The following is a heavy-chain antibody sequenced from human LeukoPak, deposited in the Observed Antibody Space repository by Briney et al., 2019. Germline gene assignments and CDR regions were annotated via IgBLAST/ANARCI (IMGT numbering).Heavy chain of an antibody. CDR1: GGSISSSSYY. CDR2: INHSGST. CDR3: ARPNYYGSGSYYNDPYYYYYYMDV. Sequence: PSETLSLTCTVSGGSISSSSYYWSWIRQPPGKGLEWIGEINHSGSTNHNPSLKSRVTISVDTSKNQFSLKLSSVTAADTAVYYCARPNYYGSGSYYNDPYYYYYYMDVWGKGTTVTVSS. V-gene: IGHV4-39*07. J-gene: IGHJ6*03. D-gene: IGHD3-10*01.